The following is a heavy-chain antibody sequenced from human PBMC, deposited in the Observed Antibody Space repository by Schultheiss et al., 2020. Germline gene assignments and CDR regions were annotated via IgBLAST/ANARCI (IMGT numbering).Heavy chain of an antibody. CDR1: GYTFTSYY. CDR3: ARDLAGGYYTNWFDP. V-gene: IGHV1-46*03. Sequence: ASVKVSCKASGYTFTSYYMHWVRQAPGQGLEWMGIINPSGGSTSYAQKFQGRVTMTRDTSTSTVYMELSSPRSEDTAVYYCARDLAGGYYTNWFDPWGQGTLVTVSS. CDR2: INPSGGST. D-gene: IGHD3-3*01. J-gene: IGHJ5*02.